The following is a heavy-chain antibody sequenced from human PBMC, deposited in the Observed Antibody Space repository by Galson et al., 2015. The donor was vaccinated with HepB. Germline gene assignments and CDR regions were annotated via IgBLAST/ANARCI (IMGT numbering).Heavy chain of an antibody. CDR1: GYTFTTYY. Sequence: SVKVSCKASGYTFTTYYMFWVRQAPGQGLEWMGMINPSGGSTSYSQKFQGTVTMTRDTSTSTVYLALSSLGSEDTAVYYCARYSSTMAFDYWGQGTLVTVSS. CDR3: ARYSSTMAFDY. CDR2: INPSGGST. V-gene: IGHV1-46*01. D-gene: IGHD2-2*01. J-gene: IGHJ4*02.